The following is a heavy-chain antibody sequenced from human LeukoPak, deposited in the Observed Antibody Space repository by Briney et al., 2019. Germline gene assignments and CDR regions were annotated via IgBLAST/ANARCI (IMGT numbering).Heavy chain of an antibody. CDR3: ARDQVKQSPIGYYYYGMDV. V-gene: IGHV4-59*01. CDR2: IYYSGST. J-gene: IGHJ6*02. D-gene: IGHD6-13*01. CDR1: GGSISSYY. Sequence: SETLSLTCTVSGGSISSYYWSWIRQPPGKGLEWIGYIYYSGSTNYNPSLKGRVTISVDTSKNQFSLKLSSVTAADTAVYYCARDQVKQSPIGYYYYGMDVWGQGTTVTVSS.